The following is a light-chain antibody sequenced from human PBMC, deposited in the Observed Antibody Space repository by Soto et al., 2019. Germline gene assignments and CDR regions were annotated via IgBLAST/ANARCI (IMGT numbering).Light chain of an antibody. J-gene: IGKJ1*01. Sequence: DIQMTQSPSTLSASVGDRVTITCRASQSISSWLAWYQQKPGKAPKLLIYKASSLESGVPPRFSGSGSGTDFTLTISSLQPDDFATYYGQQYNSYSPWTFGQGTKVDIK. CDR3: QQYNSYSPWT. V-gene: IGKV1-5*03. CDR2: KAS. CDR1: QSISSW.